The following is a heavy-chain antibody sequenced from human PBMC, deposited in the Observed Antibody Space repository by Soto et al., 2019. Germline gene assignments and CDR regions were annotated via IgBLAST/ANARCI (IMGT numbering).Heavy chain of an antibody. J-gene: IGHJ5*02. CDR1: GGSISSGDYY. CDR2: IYYSGST. V-gene: IGHV4-30-4*02. D-gene: IGHD2-2*01. CDR3: ARDTLGYCISTSCYQLNWFDP. Sequence: SETLSLTCTVSGGSISSGDYYWSWIRQPPGKGLEWIGYIYYSGSTYYNPSLKSRVTISVDTSKNQFSLKLSSVTAADTAVYYCARDTLGYCISTSCYQLNWFDPWGQGTLVTVSS.